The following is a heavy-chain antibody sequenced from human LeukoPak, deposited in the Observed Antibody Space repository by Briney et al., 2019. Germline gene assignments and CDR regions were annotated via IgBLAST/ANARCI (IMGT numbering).Heavy chain of an antibody. CDR2: ISSSSSYI. CDR3: ARDSIGWYELDY. CDR1: GFTFSSYS. Sequence: GGTLRLSCAASGFTFSSYSMNWVRQAPGKGLEWVSSISSSSSYIYYADSVKGRFTISRANAKSFLYLQMNSLRADDTAEYYWARDSIGWYELDYWGQGTLVTVSS. V-gene: IGHV3-21*01. J-gene: IGHJ4*02. D-gene: IGHD6-19*01.